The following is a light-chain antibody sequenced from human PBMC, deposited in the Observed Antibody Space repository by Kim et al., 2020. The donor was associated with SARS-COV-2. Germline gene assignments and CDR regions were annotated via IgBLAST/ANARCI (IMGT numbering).Light chain of an antibody. J-gene: IGKJ1*01. Sequence: CPGEKTPPSCRASQSIISKYSSWDQQTRGEAPRRLSYDAHSRATGIPDRVSGSGSGTDFSLTISRLEREEFAVYYCQQYGSSPVTFAQGTKVDSK. CDR3: QQYGSSPVT. CDR1: QSIISKY. V-gene: IGKV3-20*01. CDR2: DAH.